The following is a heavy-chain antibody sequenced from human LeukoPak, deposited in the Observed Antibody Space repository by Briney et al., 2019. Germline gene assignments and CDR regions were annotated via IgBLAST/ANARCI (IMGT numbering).Heavy chain of an antibody. CDR2: IIPIFGTA. CDR1: GGTFSSYA. J-gene: IGHJ4*02. CDR3: ARVGSYCSSTSCYTGYFDY. V-gene: IGHV1-69*13. Sequence: SVKVSCKASGGTFSSYAISWVRQAPGQGLEWMGGIIPIFGTANYAQKFQGRVTITADESTSTAYMELSSLRSEDTAVHYCARVGSYCSSTSCYTGYFDYWGQGTLVTVSS. D-gene: IGHD2-2*02.